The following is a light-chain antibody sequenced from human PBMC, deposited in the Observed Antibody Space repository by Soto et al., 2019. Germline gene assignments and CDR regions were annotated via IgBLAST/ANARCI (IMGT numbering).Light chain of an antibody. CDR2: AAS. CDR1: QSISSW. Sequence: DVQMTQSPFTLSASVGDRVTITCRASQSISSWLAWYQQKPGKVPKLLIYAASTLQSGVPSRFSGSGSGTDFTLTISSLQPEDVATYYCQKYNIAPWTFGQGTKVGI. J-gene: IGKJ1*01. CDR3: QKYNIAPWT. V-gene: IGKV1-27*01.